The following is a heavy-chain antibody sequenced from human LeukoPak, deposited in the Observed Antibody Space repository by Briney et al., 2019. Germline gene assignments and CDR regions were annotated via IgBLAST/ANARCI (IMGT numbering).Heavy chain of an antibody. V-gene: IGHV1-2*02. CDR1: GYTFTGYY. J-gene: IGHJ6*03. Sequence: ASVKVSCKASGYTFTGYYMHWVRQAPGQGLEWMGWINPNSGGTNYAQKFQGRVTMTRDTSISTAYMELRSLRSDDTAVYYCASNKGLRWYMDVWGKGTTVTVSS. D-gene: IGHD5-12*01. CDR3: ASNKGLRWYMDV. CDR2: INPNSGGT.